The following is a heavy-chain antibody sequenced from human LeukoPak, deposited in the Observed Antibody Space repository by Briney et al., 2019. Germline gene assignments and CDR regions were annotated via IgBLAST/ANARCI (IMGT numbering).Heavy chain of an antibody. CDR2: ISGSGGST. V-gene: IGHV3-23*01. J-gene: IGHJ6*02. Sequence: GGSLRLSCAASGFTFSSYAMSWVRQAPGKGLEWVSAISGSGGSTYYADSVKGRFTISRDNSKNTLYLQMNSLRAEDTAVYYRAKANQTDIVVALLYYGMDVWGQGTTVTVSS. D-gene: IGHD2-15*01. CDR1: GFTFSSYA. CDR3: AKANQTDIVVALLYYGMDV.